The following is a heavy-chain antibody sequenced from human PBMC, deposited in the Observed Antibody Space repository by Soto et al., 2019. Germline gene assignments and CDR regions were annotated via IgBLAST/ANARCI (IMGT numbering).Heavy chain of an antibody. Sequence: QVQLVGSGGGLVKPGGSLRLSCAASGFTLSDYYMTWIRQAPGQGLEWVSDISISGTTIHYADSVRGRFTISRDNAKNSRRLQMNTLRAEDTAVYYCARVRGDGYYNFWGQGTLVTVSS. CDR2: ISISGTTI. V-gene: IGHV3-11*01. D-gene: IGHD3-9*01. CDR1: GFTLSDYY. CDR3: ARVRGDGYYNF. J-gene: IGHJ4*02.